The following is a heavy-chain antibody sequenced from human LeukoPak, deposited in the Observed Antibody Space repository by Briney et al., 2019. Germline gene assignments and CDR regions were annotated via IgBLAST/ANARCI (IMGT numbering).Heavy chain of an antibody. J-gene: IGHJ4*02. CDR3: APLWFGELLSLDY. CDR1: GFTFSSYG. Sequence: PGRSLRLSCAASGFTFSSYGIHWVRQAPGKGLEWVAVIWYDGSNKYYADSVKGRFTISRDNSKNTLYLQMNSLRAEDTAVYYCAPLWFGELLSLDYWGQGTLVTLSS. CDR2: IWYDGSNK. V-gene: IGHV3-33*01. D-gene: IGHD3-10*01.